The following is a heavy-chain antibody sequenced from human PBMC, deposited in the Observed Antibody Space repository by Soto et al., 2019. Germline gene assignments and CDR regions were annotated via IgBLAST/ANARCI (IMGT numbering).Heavy chain of an antibody. V-gene: IGHV1-69*01. CDR3: ARGARYSGRLYFQH. CDR2: IMPSFDTA. D-gene: IGHD1-26*01. J-gene: IGHJ1*01. CDR1: GGTFSNYA. Sequence: QVQLVQSGAEVKKPGSSVKVSCKASGGTFSNYAISWVRQAPGQGLEWLGGIMPSFDTAKYPQNFEGRVTITADETTSTAYMELSSLRSEDTAVYYCARGARYSGRLYFQHWGQGTLVTVSS.